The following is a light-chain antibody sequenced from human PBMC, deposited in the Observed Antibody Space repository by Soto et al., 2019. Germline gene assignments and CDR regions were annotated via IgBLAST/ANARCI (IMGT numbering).Light chain of an antibody. CDR3: QQYNNWPPWT. CDR1: QSVSSN. Sequence: EIVMTQSPATLSVSPGERATLSCRASQSVSSNLAWYQQKPGQAPRLLIYGASTRATGIPARFSGSGSGTAFTLINSSLQSEALAGYYCQQYNNWPPWTFGQGTKVEIQ. J-gene: IGKJ1*01. V-gene: IGKV3-15*01. CDR2: GAS.